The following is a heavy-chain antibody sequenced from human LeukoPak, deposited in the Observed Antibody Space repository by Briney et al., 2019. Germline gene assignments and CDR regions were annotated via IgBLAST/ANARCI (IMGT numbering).Heavy chain of an antibody. J-gene: IGHJ1*01. CDR1: GYTLTELS. CDR2: FDPEDGET. V-gene: IGHV1-24*01. CDR3: AAFPSSITMVRGVEYFQH. D-gene: IGHD3-10*01. Sequence: ASVKASCKVSGYTLTELSMHWVRQAPGKGLEWMGGFDPEDGETIYAQKFQGRVTMTEDTSTDTAYMELSSLRSEDTAVYYCAAFPSSITMVRGVEYFQHWGQGTLVTVSS.